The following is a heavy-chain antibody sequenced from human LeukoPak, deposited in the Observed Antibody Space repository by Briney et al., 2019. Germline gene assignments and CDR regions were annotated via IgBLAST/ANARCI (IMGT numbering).Heavy chain of an antibody. J-gene: IGHJ4*02. V-gene: IGHV3-21*01. CDR3: ASAYDYVWGSYRSSFDD. D-gene: IGHD3-16*02. CDR1: GFTFSSYS. CDR2: ISNSSSYI. Sequence: GGSLRLSCAASGFTFSSYSMNWVRQAPGKGLEWVSSISNSSSYIYYADSVKGRFTISRDNAKNSLYLQMNSLRAEDTAVYYCASAYDYVWGSYRSSFDDWGQRTLVTASS.